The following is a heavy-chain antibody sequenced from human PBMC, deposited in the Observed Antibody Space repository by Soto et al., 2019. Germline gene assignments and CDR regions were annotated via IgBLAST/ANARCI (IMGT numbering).Heavy chain of an antibody. Sequence: SETLSLTCTVSGGSISSSSYYWGWIRQPPGKGLEWIGSIYYSGSTYYNPSLKSRVTISVDTSKNQFSLKLSSVTAADTTVYYCANLGYNHYYYYYMDVWGKGTTVTVSS. CDR1: GGSISSSSYY. V-gene: IGHV4-39*01. J-gene: IGHJ6*03. CDR3: ANLGYNHYYYYYMDV. CDR2: IYYSGST. D-gene: IGHD5-18*01.